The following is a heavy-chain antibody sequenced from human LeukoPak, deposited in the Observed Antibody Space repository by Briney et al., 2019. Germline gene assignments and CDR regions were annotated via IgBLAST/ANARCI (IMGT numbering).Heavy chain of an antibody. J-gene: IGHJ4*02. CDR1: GFTFRSYA. CDR2: ISGSGIST. D-gene: IGHD6-19*01. CDR3: AKEGGLAMVGINDRDY. Sequence: PGGSLRLSCAASGFTFRSYAMSWVRQAPGKGLEWVSTISGSGISTYYSDSLRGRFTISRDNSKNMLYLQMNSLRAEDTALYYCAKEGGLAMVGINDRDYWGQGTLVTVSS. V-gene: IGHV3-23*01.